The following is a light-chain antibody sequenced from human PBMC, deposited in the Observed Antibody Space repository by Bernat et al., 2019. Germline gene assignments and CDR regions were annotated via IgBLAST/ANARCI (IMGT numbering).Light chain of an antibody. J-gene: IGKJ1*01. CDR1: QDISIS. CDR2: SAS. Sequence: DIQMTQSPTLLSASVGDKVTITCRASQDISISLAWFQQKPGRAPKSLIYSASILQSEFPSKFSGSGYGTDFSRTISSLHPGDSATYYCQQYNVYPPTFGQGTKVEIK. CDR3: QQYNVYPPT. V-gene: IGKV1-16*02.